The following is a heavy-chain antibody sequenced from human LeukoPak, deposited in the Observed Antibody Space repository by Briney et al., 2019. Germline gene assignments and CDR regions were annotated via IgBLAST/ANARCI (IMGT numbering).Heavy chain of an antibody. CDR2: IDGSGTTI. J-gene: IGHJ4*02. D-gene: IGHD6-13*01. Sequence: PGGSLRLSCAASGFTFSDHPMTWVRQAPGKGLQWVSYIDGSGTTIYYAESVRGRFTISRDNAKNSLYLQMNSLRAEDTALYYCARDMTITGADDYWGQGTRVTVFS. CDR3: ARDMTITGADDY. V-gene: IGHV3-48*03. CDR1: GFTFSDHP.